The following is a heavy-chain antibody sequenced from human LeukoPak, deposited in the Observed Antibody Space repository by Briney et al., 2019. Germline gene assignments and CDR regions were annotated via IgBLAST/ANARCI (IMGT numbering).Heavy chain of an antibody. CDR3: ARVYREQLGSRDYYYYYYMDV. Sequence: EPSETLSLTCTVSGGSISSYYWSWIRQPAGKGLEWIGRIYTSGSTNYNPSLKSRVTVSVDTSKNQFSLKLSSVNAADTAVYYCARVYREQLGSRDYYYYYYMDVWGKGTTVTVSS. CDR1: GGSISSYY. D-gene: IGHD6-6*01. V-gene: IGHV4-4*07. J-gene: IGHJ6*03. CDR2: IYTSGST.